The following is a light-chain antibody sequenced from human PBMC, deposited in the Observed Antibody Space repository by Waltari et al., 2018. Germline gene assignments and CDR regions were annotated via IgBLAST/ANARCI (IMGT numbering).Light chain of an antibody. J-gene: IGKJ1*01. CDR1: QSITNL. CDR3: QQYDNYWT. Sequence: DIQMTQSPSTLSASVGDRVTITFRASQSITNLLAWYQQKPGKAPKLLIYRASNLESGVPSRFSGSGSGTEFTLTISSLQPDDFATYYCQQYDNYWTFGQGTKVEIK. V-gene: IGKV1-5*03. CDR2: RAS.